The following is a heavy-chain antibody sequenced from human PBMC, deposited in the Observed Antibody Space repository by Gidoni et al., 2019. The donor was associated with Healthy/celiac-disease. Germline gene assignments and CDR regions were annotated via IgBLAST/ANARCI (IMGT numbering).Heavy chain of an antibody. V-gene: IGHV3-23*01. CDR3: AKDYNTYYDFWSGFTVDY. J-gene: IGHJ4*02. D-gene: IGHD3-3*01. CDR2: SSGSGGST. Sequence: EVQLLESGAGLVQPGGSLRLPCAASGFHFSSYARSWVRQAPGKGLEWVSASSGSGGSTYYADSVKGRFNISRDNTKNTLYLQMNSLRAEDTAVYYCAKDYNTYYDFWSGFTVDYWGQGTLVTVSS. CDR1: GFHFSSYA.